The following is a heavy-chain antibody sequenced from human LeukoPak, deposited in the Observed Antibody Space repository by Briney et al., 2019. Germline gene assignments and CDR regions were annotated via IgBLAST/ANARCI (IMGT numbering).Heavy chain of an antibody. CDR1: GFTFSSYS. CDR2: ISSSGSTI. CDR3: ARGSLSAPDY. J-gene: IGHJ4*02. Sequence: PGGSLRLSCAASGFTFSSYSMNWVRQAPGKGLEWVSYISSSGSTIYYADSVKGRFTISRDNAKNSLYLQMNSLRAEDTAVYYCARGSLSAPDYWGQGTLVTVSS. V-gene: IGHV3-48*04.